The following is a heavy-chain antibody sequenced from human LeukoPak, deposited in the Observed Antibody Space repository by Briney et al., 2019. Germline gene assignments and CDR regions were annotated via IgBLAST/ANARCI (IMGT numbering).Heavy chain of an antibody. CDR2: ISSSGSTI. Sequence: GGSLRLSCAASGFTFSSYEMNWLRQAPGKGLEGVSYISSSGSTIYYADSVKGRFTSSRDNAKNSLYLQMNSLRAEDTAVYYCASYTLGGNGYSNPDAFDIWGQGTMVTVSS. D-gene: IGHD4-11*01. CDR3: ASYTLGGNGYSNPDAFDI. CDR1: GFTFSSYE. J-gene: IGHJ3*02. V-gene: IGHV3-48*03.